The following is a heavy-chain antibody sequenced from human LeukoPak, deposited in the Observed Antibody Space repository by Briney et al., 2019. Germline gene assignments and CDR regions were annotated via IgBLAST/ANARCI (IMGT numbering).Heavy chain of an antibody. V-gene: IGHV3-23*01. J-gene: IGHJ4*02. Sequence: GGSLRLSCAASGFTFNNCAMTWVRQAPGKGLEWVSLVSGSGNSTFYADSVKGRFTISRDNSKNTLYLQMNSLRAEDTAVYYCAKDPGYCSGGSCFYFDYWGQGTLVTVSS. CDR1: GFTFNNCA. CDR2: VSGSGNST. D-gene: IGHD2-15*01. CDR3: AKDPGYCSGGSCFYFDY.